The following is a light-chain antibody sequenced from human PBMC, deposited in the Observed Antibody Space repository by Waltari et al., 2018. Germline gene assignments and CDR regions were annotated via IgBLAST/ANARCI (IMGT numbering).Light chain of an antibody. CDR2: EVT. J-gene: IGLJ3*02. CDR3: SSYAGRNTWV. CDR1: SSDVASYDL. V-gene: IGLV2-23*02. Sequence: QPALTQPASVSGSPGQSITISCSGTSSDVASYDLVSWFQQPPGKAPKLIISEVTKRPSGISDRFSGFKSGNMASLTISGLRAEDDADYYCSSYAGRNTWVFGGKTKLTVL.